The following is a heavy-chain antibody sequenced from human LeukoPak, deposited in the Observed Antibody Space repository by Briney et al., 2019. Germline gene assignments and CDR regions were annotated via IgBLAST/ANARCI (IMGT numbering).Heavy chain of an antibody. Sequence: GGSLRLSCAASGFTFSSYGMHWVRQAPGKGLEWVAVIWYDGSNKYYTDSVKGRFTISRDNSKNTLFLQMNSLRVEDTAIYYCANDSYSHNGIYDALDIWGQGTMVTVSS. D-gene: IGHD2-8*01. V-gene: IGHV3-33*06. CDR2: IWYDGSNK. J-gene: IGHJ3*02. CDR3: ANDSYSHNGIYDALDI. CDR1: GFTFSSYG.